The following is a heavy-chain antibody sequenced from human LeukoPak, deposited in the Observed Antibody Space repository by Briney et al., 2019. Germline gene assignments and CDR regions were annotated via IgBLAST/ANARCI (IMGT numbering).Heavy chain of an antibody. CDR2: INHNGNVN. D-gene: IGHD4-23*01. V-gene: IGHV3-7*03. J-gene: IGHJ4*02. Sequence: GGSLRLSCAASGFTLSSYWMNWARQAPGKGLEWVASINHNGNVNYYVDSVKGRFTISRDNAKNSLYLQMSNLRAEDTAVYFCAKDKAVIINTKNDYWGQGTLVTVSS. CDR3: AKDKAVIINTKNDY. CDR1: GFTLSSYW.